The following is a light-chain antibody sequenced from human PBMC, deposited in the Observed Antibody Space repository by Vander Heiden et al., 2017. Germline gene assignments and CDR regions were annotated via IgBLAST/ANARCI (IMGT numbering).Light chain of an antibody. V-gene: IGLV1-40*01. CDR1: SSNIGAGYD. J-gene: IGLJ1*01. CDR3: QSYDSSLSGEG. Sequence: QSVLTQPPSVSGAPGQGVTISCTGSSSNIGAGYDVHWYQQLPGTAPKLRSEGNSNRPSGVPDRFAGSKSGTSASLAITGLQAEDEADDYGQSYDSSLSGEGFGTGTKVTVL. CDR2: GNS.